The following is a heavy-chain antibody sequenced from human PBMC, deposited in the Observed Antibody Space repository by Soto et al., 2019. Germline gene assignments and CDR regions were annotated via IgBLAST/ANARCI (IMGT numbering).Heavy chain of an antibody. CDR2: ISYDGRNE. CDR3: AKGVVLEPAYFDD. J-gene: IGHJ4*02. D-gene: IGHD2-21*01. Sequence: QVQMVESGGGVAQPGGSLRLSCAVSGFTFSAFAMYWVRQAPGKGLEWVALISYDGRNEDYAESVRGRFTISRDNSKNTLYLHMNSLSAEDSAVYFCAKGVVLEPAYFDDWGQGTLVTVSS. V-gene: IGHV3-30*18. CDR1: GFTFSAFA.